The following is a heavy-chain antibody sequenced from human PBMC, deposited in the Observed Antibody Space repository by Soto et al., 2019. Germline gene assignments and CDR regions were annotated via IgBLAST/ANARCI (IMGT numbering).Heavy chain of an antibody. V-gene: IGHV4-39*01. CDR2: IYYSGST. J-gene: IGHJ4*02. CDR1: VVSISSSSYY. Sequence: SETLSLTCTVSVVSISSSSYYWVWIRKPPGKGLEWIGSIYYSGSTYYNPSLKSRVTISVDTSKNQFSLKLSSVTAADTAVYYCARTYYYDSSGYPFDYWGQGTLVNVS. D-gene: IGHD3-22*01. CDR3: ARTYYYDSSGYPFDY.